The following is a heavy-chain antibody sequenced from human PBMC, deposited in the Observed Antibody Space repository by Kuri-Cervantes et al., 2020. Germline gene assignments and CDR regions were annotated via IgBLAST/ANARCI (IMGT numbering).Heavy chain of an antibody. Sequence: SVKVSCKASVGTFSSYAISWVRQAPGHGLEWMGGIIPIFGTTYYAQNFQGRLTVTADESTSTVYMDLSSLTSEDTALYFCARGQYKLLWDSYYYYMDVWGNGTAVTVSS. CDR3: ARGQYKLLWDSYYYYMDV. CDR2: IIPIFGTT. CDR1: VGTFSSYA. V-gene: IGHV1-69*13. D-gene: IGHD2-2*01. J-gene: IGHJ6*03.